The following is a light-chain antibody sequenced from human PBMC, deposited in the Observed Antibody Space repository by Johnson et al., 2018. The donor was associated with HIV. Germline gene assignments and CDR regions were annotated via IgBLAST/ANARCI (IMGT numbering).Light chain of an antibody. CDR2: DNN. CDR1: SSNIGKNY. CDR3: GTWDSSLSAARV. Sequence: QSVLTQPPSVSAAPGQKVTISCSGSSSNIGKNYVSWYQQLPGTAPKLLIYDNNKRPSGIPDRFSGSKSGTSATLGITGLQTGDEADYYCGTWDSSLSAARVSGPGTKVTVL. V-gene: IGLV1-51*01. J-gene: IGLJ1*01.